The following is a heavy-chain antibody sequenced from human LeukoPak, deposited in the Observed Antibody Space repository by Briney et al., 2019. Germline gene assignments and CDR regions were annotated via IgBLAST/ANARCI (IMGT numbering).Heavy chain of an antibody. CDR2: IYYSGST. CDR1: GGSISSGGYY. CDR3: ATGEPAAIISGMDV. V-gene: IGHV4-31*03. Sequence: SETLSLTCTVSGGSISSGGYYWSWIRQHPGKGLEWIGYIYYSGSTYYNPSLKSRVTISVDTSKNQFSLKLSSVTAADTAVYYCATGEPAAIISGMDVWGQGTTVTVSS. D-gene: IGHD2-2*02. J-gene: IGHJ6*02.